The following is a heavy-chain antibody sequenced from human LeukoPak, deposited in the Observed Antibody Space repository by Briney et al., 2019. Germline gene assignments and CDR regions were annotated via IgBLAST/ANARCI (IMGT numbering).Heavy chain of an antibody. D-gene: IGHD3-10*01. J-gene: IGHJ6*03. CDR2: IYYSGST. Sequence: SETLSLTCTVSGGSISSSSYYWGWIRQPPGTGLEWIGSIYYSGSTYYNPSLKSRVTISVDTSKNQFSLKLSSVTAADTAVYYCARHAGGYYYYYMDVWGKGTTVTVSS. V-gene: IGHV4-39*01. CDR1: GGSISSSSYY. CDR3: ARHAGGYYYYYMDV.